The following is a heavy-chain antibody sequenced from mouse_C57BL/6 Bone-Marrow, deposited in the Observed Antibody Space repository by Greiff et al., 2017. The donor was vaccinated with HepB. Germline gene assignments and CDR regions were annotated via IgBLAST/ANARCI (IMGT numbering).Heavy chain of an antibody. J-gene: IGHJ1*03. CDR1: GYTFTSYW. V-gene: IGHV1-55*01. Sequence: QVQLQQPGAELVKPGASVKMSCKASGYTFTSYWITWVKQRPGQGLEWIGDIYPGSGSTNYNEKFKSKATLTVDTSSSTAYMQLSSLTSEDSAVYYCPRTPGGDSNYWYFDVWGTGTTVTVSS. CDR3: PRTPGGDSNYWYFDV. D-gene: IGHD2-5*01. CDR2: IYPGSGST.